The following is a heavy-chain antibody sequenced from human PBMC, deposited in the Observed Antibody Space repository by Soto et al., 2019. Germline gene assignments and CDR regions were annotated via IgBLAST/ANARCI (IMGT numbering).Heavy chain of an antibody. CDR2: IISIFGTA. CDR3: ANCNFQKRIVGATGFDY. V-gene: IGHV1-69*13. Sequence: SVKGSSKATGVTARSYAISCVRHAPGQGNEWMGGIISIFGTANYAQTFQGRVTITADESTSTAYMELSSLRSEDTAVYYCANCNFQKRIVGATGFDYWGPGPLVTVS. D-gene: IGHD1-26*01. CDR1: GVTARSYA. J-gene: IGHJ4*02.